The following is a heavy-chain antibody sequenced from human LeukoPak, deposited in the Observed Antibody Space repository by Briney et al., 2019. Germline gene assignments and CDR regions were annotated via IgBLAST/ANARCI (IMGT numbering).Heavy chain of an antibody. V-gene: IGHV4-59*11. CDR3: ARDERYCSGGDCYWGGWFDP. Sequence: SETLSLTCTVSGGSISSHYWSWIRQPPGKGLEWIGYVFYRGSTNYNPSLKSRVTISVDTSKNQFSMKLSSVTAADTAVYYCARDERYCSGGDCYWGGWFDPWGQGTLVTVSS. CDR1: GGSISSHY. J-gene: IGHJ5*02. CDR2: VFYRGST. D-gene: IGHD2-15*01.